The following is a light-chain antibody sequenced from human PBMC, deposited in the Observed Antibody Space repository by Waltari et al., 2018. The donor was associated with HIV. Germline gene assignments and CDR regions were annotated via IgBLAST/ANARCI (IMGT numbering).Light chain of an antibody. CDR2: DAS. CDR3: QQRTNWPPYS. CDR1: QSVGSY. V-gene: IGKV3-11*01. J-gene: IGKJ2*03. Sequence: EIVLTQSPATLSLSPGERATLSCRASQSVGSYLAWYQQKPGQAPRLLIYDASNRATGIPARFSGSGSGTDFTLTSSSREPEDFAVYYGQQRTNWPPYSFGQGTKLEIK.